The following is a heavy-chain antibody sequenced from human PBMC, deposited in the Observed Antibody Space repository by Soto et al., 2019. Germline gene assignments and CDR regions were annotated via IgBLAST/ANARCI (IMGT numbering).Heavy chain of an antibody. D-gene: IGHD3-16*01. J-gene: IGHJ6*02. V-gene: IGHV3-9*01. CDR3: AKARLWGGDGYNSYYYNAMDV. CDR1: GFTFDDYA. CDR2: NSWDSGRI. Sequence: EMQLVESGGGLVQPGRSLRLSCAASGFTFDDYAMYWVRQGPGKGLEWVSGNSWDSGRIGYADSVKGRFTISRDNAKNSLYLQMNSLRPEDTALYYCAKARLWGGDGYNSYYYNAMDVWGQGTTVTVSS.